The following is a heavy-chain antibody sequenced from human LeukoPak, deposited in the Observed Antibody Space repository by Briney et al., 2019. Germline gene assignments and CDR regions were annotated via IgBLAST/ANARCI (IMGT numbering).Heavy chain of an antibody. Sequence: SETLSLTCTVSGGSISSSSYYWGWIRQPPGKGLEWIGSIYYSGSTYYNPSLKSRVTISVDTSKNQFSLKLSSVTAADTAVYYCARGYGSGYSYYYYYYGMDVWGQGTTVTVSS. J-gene: IGHJ6*02. CDR3: ARGYGSGYSYYYYYYGMDV. CDR2: IYYSGST. D-gene: IGHD3-22*01. V-gene: IGHV4-39*01. CDR1: GGSISSSSYY.